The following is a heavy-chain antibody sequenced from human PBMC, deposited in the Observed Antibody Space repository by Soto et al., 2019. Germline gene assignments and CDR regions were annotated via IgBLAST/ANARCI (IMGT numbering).Heavy chain of an antibody. D-gene: IGHD2-15*01. CDR3: ARQGDKAATPADAFDI. Sequence: PGESLKISCMVSGRTFIHHWFAWVHQMPGKGLEWMGIIYPGDSHARYRPSFAGQVTISVDKSIPTAYLPWSSLEASDSDVYYCARQGDKAATPADAFDIWGQGTLVTVSS. J-gene: IGHJ3*02. CDR2: IYPGDSHA. CDR1: GRTFIHHW. V-gene: IGHV5-51*07.